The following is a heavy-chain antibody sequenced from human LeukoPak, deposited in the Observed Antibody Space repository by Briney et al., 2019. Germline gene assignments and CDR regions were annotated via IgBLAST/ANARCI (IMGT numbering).Heavy chain of an antibody. CDR1: GYTFTSYG. D-gene: IGHD3-22*01. CDR2: ISAYNGNT. Sequence: ASVKVSCKASGYTFTSYGISWVRQAPGQGLEWMGWISAYNGNTHYAQKLQGRVTMTTDTSTSTVYMELRSLRSDDTAVYYCAKSLRRGTMIVVVTHDAFDIWGQGTMVTVSS. CDR3: AKSLRRGTMIVVVTHDAFDI. V-gene: IGHV1-18*01. J-gene: IGHJ3*02.